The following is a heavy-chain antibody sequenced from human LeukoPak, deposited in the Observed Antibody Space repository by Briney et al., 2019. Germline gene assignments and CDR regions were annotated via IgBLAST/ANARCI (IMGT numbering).Heavy chain of an antibody. CDR3: ARGDYDILTGYMADY. D-gene: IGHD3-9*01. V-gene: IGHV4-39*07. CDR2: IYYSGST. CDR1: GGSISSSGYY. Sequence: PSETLLLTCTVSGGSISSSGYYWGWIRQPPGKGLEWIGSIYYSGSTYYNPSLKSRVTISADTSKSQFSLQLSSVTAADTAVYYCARGDYDILTGYMADYWGHRTLVTVSS. J-gene: IGHJ4*01.